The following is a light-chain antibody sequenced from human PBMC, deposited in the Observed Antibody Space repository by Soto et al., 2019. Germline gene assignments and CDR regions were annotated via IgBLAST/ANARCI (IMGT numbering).Light chain of an antibody. Sequence: QLVLTQPPSASASLGASVTLTCTLSSGYSNYKVDWYQQRPGKGPRFVMRVGTGGIVGSKGDGIPDRFSVSGSGLNRYLTIRNIQEEDESDYHCGADHGSGSIFVVVFGGGTKVTVL. CDR2: VGTGGIVG. CDR3: GADHGSGSIFVVV. V-gene: IGLV9-49*02. J-gene: IGLJ2*01. CDR1: SGYSNYK.